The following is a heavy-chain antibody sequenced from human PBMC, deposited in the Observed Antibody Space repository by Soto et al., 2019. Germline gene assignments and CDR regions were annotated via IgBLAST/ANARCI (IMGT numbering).Heavy chain of an antibody. CDR2: IYYSGST. J-gene: IGHJ6*03. Sequence: SETLSLTCTVSGGSVSSGIYYWSWIRQPPGKGLEWIGYIYYSGSTNYNPSLKSRVTISGDTSKNQFSLRLSSLTAADTAVYYCARGRVWFGELWSRYYMDVWGKGTTVTVSS. V-gene: IGHV4-61*01. CDR1: GGSVSSGIYY. CDR3: ARGRVWFGELWSRYYMDV. D-gene: IGHD3-10*01.